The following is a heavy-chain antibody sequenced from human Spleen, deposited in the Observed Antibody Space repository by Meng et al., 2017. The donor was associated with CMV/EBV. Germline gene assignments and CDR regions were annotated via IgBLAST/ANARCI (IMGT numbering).Heavy chain of an antibody. Sequence: CTVSGAFISTENYHWAWIRQPPGKGLEWIASIYYSGNTFHNPSLRSRVTLSVDTSKNQFFLKMSSVTAADTAVYYCARDRGGSANDYWGQGTLVTVSS. J-gene: IGHJ4*02. CDR2: IYYSGNT. D-gene: IGHD3-16*01. CDR3: ARDRGGSANDY. V-gene: IGHV4-39*07. CDR1: GAFISTENYH.